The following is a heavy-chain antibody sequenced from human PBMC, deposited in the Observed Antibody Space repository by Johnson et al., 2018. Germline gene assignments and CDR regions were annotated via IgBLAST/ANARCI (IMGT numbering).Heavy chain of an antibody. J-gene: IGHJ1*01. Sequence: VQLVQSGGGVVQPGRSLRLSCAASGFTFSSYAMHWVRQAPGKGLEWVSYIRSSRITIYYADAVKGCFTISSDNAKNSLFLQMNSLRAEDRAVYYCARDPGSSTGEYFQHWGQGTLVTVSS. CDR2: IRSSRITI. CDR1: GFTFSSYA. D-gene: IGHD2-15*01. CDR3: ARDPGSSTGEYFQH. V-gene: IGHV3-48*04.